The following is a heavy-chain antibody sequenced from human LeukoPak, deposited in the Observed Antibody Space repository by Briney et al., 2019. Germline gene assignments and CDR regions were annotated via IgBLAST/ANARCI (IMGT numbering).Heavy chain of an antibody. CDR2: INPNSGGT. CDR1: GYTFTGYY. D-gene: IGHD3-9*01. V-gene: IGHV1-2*02. CDR3: ARVRRYHYDDFDP. J-gene: IGHJ5*02. Sequence: ALVKVSCKASGYTFTGYYMHWVRQAPGQGLEWMGWINPNSGGTNYAQKFQGRVTMTRDTSISTAYMELSRLRSDDTAVYYCARVRRYHYDDFDPWGQGTLVTVSS.